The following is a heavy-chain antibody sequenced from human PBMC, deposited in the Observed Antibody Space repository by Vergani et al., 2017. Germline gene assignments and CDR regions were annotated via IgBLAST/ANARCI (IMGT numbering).Heavy chain of an antibody. V-gene: IGHV4-59*01. CDR1: GGSMSGYY. Sequence: QLHLQESGPGLVKPSETLSLTCSVSGGSMSGYYWSWIRQPPGKELEWIGYMYHSGSTNYNPSLETRVTISGDTSKNQFSLKLNSVTAADTAVYHCGRVADFYGLGSRLLDLWGQGILVTVSS. CDR3: GRVADFYGLGSRLLDL. D-gene: IGHD3-10*01. J-gene: IGHJ5*02. CDR2: MYHSGST.